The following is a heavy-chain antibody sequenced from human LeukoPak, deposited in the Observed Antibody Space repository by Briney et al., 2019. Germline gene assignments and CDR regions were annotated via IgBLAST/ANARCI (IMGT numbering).Heavy chain of an antibody. CDR2: INHSGST. D-gene: IGHD3-9*01. V-gene: IGHV4-34*01. CDR3: AGVSRGLRYFDWLRDWGNFDY. J-gene: IGHJ4*02. Sequence: SETLSLTCAVYGGSFSGYYWSWIRQPPGKGLEWIGEINHSGSTNYNPSLKSRVTISVDTSKNQFSLKLSSVTAADTAVYYCAGVSRGLRYFDWLRDWGNFDYWGQGTLVTVSS. CDR1: GGSFSGYY.